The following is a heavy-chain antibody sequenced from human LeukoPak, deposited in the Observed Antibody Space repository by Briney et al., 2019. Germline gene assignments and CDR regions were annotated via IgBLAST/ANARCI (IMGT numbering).Heavy chain of an antibody. V-gene: IGHV4-39*07. Sequence: SETLSLTCTVSGGSISGSSYYWGWIRQPPGKGLEWIGEINHTGSTNYNPSLKSRVTISVDTSRNQFSLRLTSVTAADTAVYYCARGRSLHYFDYWGQGTLVTVSS. CDR3: ARGRSLHYFDY. CDR2: INHTGST. J-gene: IGHJ4*02. CDR1: GGSISGSSYY.